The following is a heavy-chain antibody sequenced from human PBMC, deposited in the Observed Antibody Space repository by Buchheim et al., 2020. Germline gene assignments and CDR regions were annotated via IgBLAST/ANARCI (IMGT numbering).Heavy chain of an antibody. CDR2: SSGSGGST. CDR1: GFTFSSYA. V-gene: IGHV3-23*01. Sequence: EVQLLESGGGLVQPGGSLRLSCAASGFTFSSYAMSWVRQAPGKGLEWVSASSGSGGSTYYADFVKGRFTISRDNSKNTLYLEMNSLRAEDTAVYYCAKDLTGVRGVIITYYFIYWGQGTL. J-gene: IGHJ4*02. CDR3: AKDLTGVRGVIITYYFIY. D-gene: IGHD3-10*01.